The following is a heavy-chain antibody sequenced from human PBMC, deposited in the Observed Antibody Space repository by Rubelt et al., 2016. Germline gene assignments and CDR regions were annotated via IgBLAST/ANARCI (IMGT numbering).Heavy chain of an antibody. Sequence: QVQLVESGGGVVQPGRSLRLSCAASGFTFSSHGMHWVRQAPGKGLEWVAVIWYDGSNKYYADSVKGRFTLSRDNSKTTLYLQMNSLRAEDTAVYYCARDGPYYDSSGSSYYYYGMDVWGQGTTVTVSS. CDR3: ARDGPYYDSSGSSYYYYGMDV. J-gene: IGHJ6*02. CDR1: GFTFSSHG. V-gene: IGHV3-33*01. D-gene: IGHD3-22*01. CDR2: IWYDGSNK.